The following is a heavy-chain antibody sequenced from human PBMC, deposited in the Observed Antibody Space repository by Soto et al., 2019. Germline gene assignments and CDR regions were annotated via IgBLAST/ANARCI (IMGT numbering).Heavy chain of an antibody. Sequence: QVQLQQWGAGLLRPSETLSLTCAIYGGSFSGYYWSWIRQPPGKGLEWIGEINQSGSATYNPSLTSRVTISVDRSKNQISLKMNSVTAADTAIYYCATDGDGLNYYSYGMDVWGQGTTVTVSS. CDR3: ATDGDGLNYYSYGMDV. V-gene: IGHV4-34*01. CDR2: INQSGSA. CDR1: GGSFSGYY. J-gene: IGHJ6*02. D-gene: IGHD3-10*01.